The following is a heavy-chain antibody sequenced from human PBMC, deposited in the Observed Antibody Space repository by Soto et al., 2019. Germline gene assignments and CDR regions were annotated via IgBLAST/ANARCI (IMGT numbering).Heavy chain of an antibody. J-gene: IGHJ4*02. CDR1: GFTFSSYA. V-gene: IGHV3-23*01. CDR2: ISGSGGST. Sequence: GGSLRLSCAASGFTFSSYAMSWVRQAPGKGLEWVSAISGSGGSTYYADSVKGRFTISRDNSKNTLYLQMNSLRAEDTAVYYCAKDVNYDSSGFGPRPDFDYWGQGTLVTVSS. D-gene: IGHD3-22*01. CDR3: AKDVNYDSSGFGPRPDFDY.